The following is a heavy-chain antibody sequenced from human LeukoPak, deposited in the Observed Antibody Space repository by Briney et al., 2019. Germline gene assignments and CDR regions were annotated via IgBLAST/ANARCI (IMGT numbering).Heavy chain of an antibody. D-gene: IGHD2-8*01. CDR1: GFTFSSYA. CDR2: ISYDGSNK. Sequence: PGGSLRLSCAASGFTFSSYAMHWVRQAPGKGLEWVAVISYDGSNKYYADSVKGRFTISRDNSKNTLYLQMNSLRAEDTAVYYCARERSVLISPSLYYYYMDVWGKGTTVTVSS. CDR3: ARERSVLISPSLYYYYMDV. J-gene: IGHJ6*03. V-gene: IGHV3-30*01.